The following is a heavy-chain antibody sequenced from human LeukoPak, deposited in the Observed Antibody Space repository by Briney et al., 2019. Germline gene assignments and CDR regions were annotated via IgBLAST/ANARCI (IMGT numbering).Heavy chain of an antibody. CDR1: GYTFTTYS. Sequence: ASVKVSCKASGYTFTTYSLAWVRQAPGQSLEGMGWISVNNGGTNYAQSFQDRVTLTRDTSTNTAYLELRSLRSADTAIIYCATATQPRGYFLHWGQGTLVTVSS. CDR2: ISVNNGGT. CDR3: ATATQPRGYFLH. V-gene: IGHV1-18*01. D-gene: IGHD2-2*01. J-gene: IGHJ1*01.